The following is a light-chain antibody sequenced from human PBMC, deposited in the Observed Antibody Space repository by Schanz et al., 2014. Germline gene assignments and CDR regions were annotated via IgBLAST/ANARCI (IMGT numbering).Light chain of an antibody. V-gene: IGLV2-8*01. CDR2: EVN. CDR1: SSDIGGYIF. J-gene: IGLJ1*01. Sequence: QSALTQPPSASGSPGQSVTISCTGTSSDIGGYIFVSWYQQHPGKAPKLMIYEVNKRPSGVPVRFSGSKSGNTASLTVSGVQPEDEADYYCSSYADSSTLFGPGTKLTVL. CDR3: SSYADSSTL.